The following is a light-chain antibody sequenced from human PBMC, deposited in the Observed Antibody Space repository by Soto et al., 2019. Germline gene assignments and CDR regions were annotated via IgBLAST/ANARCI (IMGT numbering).Light chain of an antibody. CDR2: RAS. CDR3: QEYNSFTWT. J-gene: IGKJ1*01. V-gene: IGKV1-5*01. CDR1: ESISNW. Sequence: DVEMTQSPPSLSASVGDRVTLTFRASESISNWLAWYQQKPGMAPKLLISRASRLETGVPSRFSGSGSGTDFTLTISSLQPDDFATYSCQEYNSFTWTFGQGTKVEIK.